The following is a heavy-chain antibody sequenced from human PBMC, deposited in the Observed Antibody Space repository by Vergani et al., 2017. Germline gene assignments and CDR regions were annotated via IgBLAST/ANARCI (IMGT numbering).Heavy chain of an antibody. J-gene: IGHJ4*02. CDR3: ARLYDILTGSNFDY. CDR1: GGSISSYY. D-gene: IGHD3-9*01. Sequence: QVQLQESGPGLVKPSETLSLTCTVSGGSISSYYWSWIRQPPGKGLEWIGYIYYSGSTNYNPSLKSRVTISVDTSKNQFSLKLSSVTAADTAAYYCARLYDILTGSNFDYWGQGTLVTVSS. CDR2: IYYSGST. V-gene: IGHV4-59*01.